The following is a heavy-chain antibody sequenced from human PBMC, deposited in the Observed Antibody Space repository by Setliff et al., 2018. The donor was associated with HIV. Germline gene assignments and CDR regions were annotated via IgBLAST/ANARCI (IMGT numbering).Heavy chain of an antibody. CDR2: ISAYNGNT. CDR1: GYTFTSYG. D-gene: IGHD4-17*01. CDR3: AVDGDYAGGVGY. J-gene: IGHJ4*02. Sequence: ASVKVSCKASGYTFTSYGISWVRQAPGQGLEGMGWISAYNGNTNYAQKLQGRVTMTTDTSTSTAYMELRSLRSDDTAVYYGAVDGDYAGGVGYWGQGTLVTVSS. V-gene: IGHV1-18*01.